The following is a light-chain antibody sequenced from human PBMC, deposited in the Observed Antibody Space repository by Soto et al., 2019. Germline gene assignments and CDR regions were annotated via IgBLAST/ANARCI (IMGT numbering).Light chain of an antibody. Sequence: SYELTQPPSVSVSPGQTASITCSGDKLGDKYACWYQQKPGQPPVLVIHQDNKRPSGIPERFSGYNSGNTATLTISGTQAMDEADYYCQAWDSSTVVFGGGTKVTVL. V-gene: IGLV3-1*01. CDR1: KLGDKY. J-gene: IGLJ2*01. CDR2: QDN. CDR3: QAWDSSTVV.